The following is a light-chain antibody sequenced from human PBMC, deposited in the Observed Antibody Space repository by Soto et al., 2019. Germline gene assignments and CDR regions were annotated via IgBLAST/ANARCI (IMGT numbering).Light chain of an antibody. V-gene: IGKV3-11*01. CDR2: DLF. J-gene: IGKJ4*01. CDR3: LQRSHWPWLT. CDR1: QSVNNY. Sequence: EIVLTPSPATLSLSPGERATLSCRAIQSVNNYLAWYQQKPGQAPRLLIYDLFNRATGTPARFSVSGPGTDFTFCIRRLESEDFVVYYCLQRSHWPWLTFGGRNTVEMK.